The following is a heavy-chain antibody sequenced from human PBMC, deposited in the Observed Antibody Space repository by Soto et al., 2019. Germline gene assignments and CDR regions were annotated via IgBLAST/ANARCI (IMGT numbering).Heavy chain of an antibody. CDR1: GFTFSSYA. V-gene: IGHV3-23*01. J-gene: IGHJ5*02. D-gene: IGHD2-15*01. Sequence: GGSLRLSCAASGFTFSSYAMSWVRQAPGKGLEWVSAISGSGGSTYYADSVKGRFTISRDNSKNTLYLQMNSLRAEDTAVYYCAREFCSGGNCYTYYFDPWGQGIPVTVSS. CDR3: AREFCSGGNCYTYYFDP. CDR2: ISGSGGST.